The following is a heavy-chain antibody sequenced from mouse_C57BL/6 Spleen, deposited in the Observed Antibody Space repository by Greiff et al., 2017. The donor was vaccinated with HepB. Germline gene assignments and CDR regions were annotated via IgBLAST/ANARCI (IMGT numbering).Heavy chain of an antibody. CDR1: GYTFTSYW. Sequence: QVQLKQPGAELVRPGSSVKLSCKASGYTFTSYWMHWVKQRPIQGLEWIGNIDPSDSETHYNQKFKDKATLTVDKSSSTAYMQLSSLTSEDSAVYYCARNYGSNYYFDYWGQGTSVTVSS. CDR3: ARNYGSNYYFDY. D-gene: IGHD1-1*01. CDR2: IDPSDSET. J-gene: IGHJ4*01. V-gene: IGHV1-52*01.